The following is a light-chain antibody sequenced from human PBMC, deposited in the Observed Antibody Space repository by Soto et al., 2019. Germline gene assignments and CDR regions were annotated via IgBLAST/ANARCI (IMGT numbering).Light chain of an antibody. V-gene: IGKV3-20*01. J-gene: IGKJ1*01. CDR2: DTS. CDR3: QQCGSSPS. CDR1: QSVSSSY. Sequence: EIVLTQSPGTLSLSPGERATLSCRASQSVSSSYLAWYQQKPGQAPRLLIYDTSSRATGIPDRFSGSGSGTDVTLAISRLEPEDFAEYYCQQCGSSPSFGQGTKVELK.